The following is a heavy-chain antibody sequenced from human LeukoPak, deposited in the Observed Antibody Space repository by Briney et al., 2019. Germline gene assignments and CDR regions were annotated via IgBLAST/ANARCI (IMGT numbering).Heavy chain of an antibody. D-gene: IGHD5-18*01. CDR1: GFTFSDYY. CDR2: ISSSDSTI. V-gene: IGHV3-11*01. CDR3: ARRPGYSYGNYYYYGMDV. Sequence: GGSLRLSCAASGFTFSDYYMSWIRQAPGKGLEWVSYISSSDSTIYYADSVKGRFTIPRHNAKNSLYLQMNSLRAEDTAVYYCARRPGYSYGNYYYYGMDVWGQGTTVTVSS. J-gene: IGHJ6*02.